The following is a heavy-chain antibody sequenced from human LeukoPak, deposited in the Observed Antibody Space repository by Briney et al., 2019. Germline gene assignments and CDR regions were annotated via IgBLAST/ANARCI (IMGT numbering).Heavy chain of an antibody. V-gene: IGHV3-7*01. D-gene: IGHD3-10*01. CDR1: GFTFSSYW. J-gene: IGHJ5*02. Sequence: GGSLRLSCSASGFTFSSYWMSWVRQAPGKGLEWVANIKQDGSEKYYVDSVKGRFTISRDNAKNSLYLQMNSLRVEDTAVYYCARDLPITMVRGVASGWFDPWGQGTLVTVSS. CDR3: ARDLPITMVRGVASGWFDP. CDR2: IKQDGSEK.